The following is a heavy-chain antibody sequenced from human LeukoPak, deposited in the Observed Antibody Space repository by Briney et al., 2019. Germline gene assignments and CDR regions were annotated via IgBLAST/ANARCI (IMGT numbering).Heavy chain of an antibody. CDR3: ARDRNDFWSGYYNWFDP. J-gene: IGHJ5*02. CDR1: GGSISSYY. Sequence: SETLSLTCTVSGGSISSYYWSWIRQPAGKGLEWIGRIYTSGSTNYNPSLKSRVTMSVDTSKNQFSLKLSSVTAADTAVYYCARDRNDFWSGYYNWFDPWGQGNLVTVSS. D-gene: IGHD3-3*01. V-gene: IGHV4-4*07. CDR2: IYTSGST.